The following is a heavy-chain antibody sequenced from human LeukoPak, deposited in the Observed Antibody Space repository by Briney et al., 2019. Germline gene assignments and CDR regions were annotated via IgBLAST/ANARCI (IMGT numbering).Heavy chain of an antibody. Sequence: ASVTVSCKASGYTFTNYYMHWVRQAPGQGLGWMGIINPTGGSSSYAQKFQGRVTMTRDTSTSTVYMELSSLRSEDTAVYFCARGPHDGSGWYEFWGQGTLVTVSS. CDR3: ARGPHDGSGWYEF. J-gene: IGHJ5*01. CDR2: INPTGGSS. D-gene: IGHD3-22*01. V-gene: IGHV1-46*01. CDR1: GYTFTNYY.